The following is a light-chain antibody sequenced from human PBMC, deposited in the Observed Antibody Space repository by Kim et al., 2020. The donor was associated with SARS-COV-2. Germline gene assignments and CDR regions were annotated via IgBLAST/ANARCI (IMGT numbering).Light chain of an antibody. V-gene: IGLV2-14*03. CDR2: DVS. Sequence: QSALTQPASVSGSPGQSITISCTGTSSDIGDYNYVSWYQQHPGKAPKLMIYDVSNRPSGVSNRFSGSKSGNTASLTISGLQAEDEADYYCSSYTSTSPVVFGGGTQLTVL. CDR1: SSDIGDYNY. J-gene: IGLJ2*01. CDR3: SSYTSTSPVV.